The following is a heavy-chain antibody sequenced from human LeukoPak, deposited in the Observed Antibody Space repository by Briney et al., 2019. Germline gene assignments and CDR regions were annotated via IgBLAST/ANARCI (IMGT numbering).Heavy chain of an antibody. V-gene: IGHV3-30*18. CDR2: ISYDGSNK. CDR1: GFTFSSYG. D-gene: IGHD6-6*01. CDR3: AKGAYSSSSGFDY. J-gene: IGHJ4*02. Sequence: GGSLRLSCAASGFTFSSYGMHWVRQAPGKGLEWVAVISYDGSNKYYADSVKGRFTISRDNSKNTLYLQMNSLRAEDTAVYYCAKGAYSSSSGFDYWGQGTLVTVSS.